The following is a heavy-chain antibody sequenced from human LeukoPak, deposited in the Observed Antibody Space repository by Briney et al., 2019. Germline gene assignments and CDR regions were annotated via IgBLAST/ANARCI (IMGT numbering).Heavy chain of an antibody. J-gene: IGHJ4*02. Sequence: EASVKVSCKASGYTFTSYGISWVRQAPGQGLEWMGWISAYNGDTNYAQKFQGRVTMTTDASTSTAYMELRSLRSDDMAEYYCARDPDGDYDFDYWGQGTLVTVSS. CDR2: ISAYNGDT. D-gene: IGHD4-17*01. CDR1: GYTFTSYG. CDR3: ARDPDGDYDFDY. V-gene: IGHV1-18*03.